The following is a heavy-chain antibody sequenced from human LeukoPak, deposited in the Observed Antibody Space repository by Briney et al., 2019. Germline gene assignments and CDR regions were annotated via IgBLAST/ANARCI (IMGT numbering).Heavy chain of an antibody. Sequence: PSQTLSLTCTVSGGSISSGDYYWSWIRQPPGKGLEWIRYIYYSGSTYYNPSLKSRVTISVDTSKNQFSLKLSSVTAADTAVYYCASYCSSTSCYSAFDIWGQGTMVTVSS. CDR1: GGSISSGDYY. V-gene: IGHV4-30-4*08. D-gene: IGHD2-2*02. CDR2: IYYSGST. CDR3: ASYCSSTSCYSAFDI. J-gene: IGHJ3*02.